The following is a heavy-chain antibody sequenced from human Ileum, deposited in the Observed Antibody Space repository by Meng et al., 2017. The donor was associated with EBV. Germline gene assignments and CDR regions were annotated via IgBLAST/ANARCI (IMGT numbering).Heavy chain of an antibody. Sequence: QVQLQESGPGLGKPSATLSLTCAVSGGSISRSDWWSWVRQPPGKGLEWIGETSHSGSTNYSPSLKSRVTISLDKSKNQLSLKLNSVTAADTAVYYCASSDYYRSDYWGQGTLVTVSS. V-gene: IGHV4-4*02. CDR2: TSHSGST. D-gene: IGHD3-22*01. CDR1: GGSISRSDW. J-gene: IGHJ4*02. CDR3: ASSDYYRSDY.